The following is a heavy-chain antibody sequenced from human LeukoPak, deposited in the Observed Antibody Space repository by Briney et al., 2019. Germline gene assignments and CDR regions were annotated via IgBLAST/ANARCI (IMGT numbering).Heavy chain of an antibody. CDR2: IYSGGST. CDR3: ARDAPLYADSPDAFDI. J-gene: IGHJ3*02. Sequence: GGSLRLSCAASEFSVGSNYMTWVRQAPGKGLEWVSLIYSGGSTYYADSVKGRFTISRDNSKNTLYLQMNSLRAEDTAVYYCARDAPLYADSPDAFDIWGQGTMVTVSS. CDR1: EFSVGSNY. D-gene: IGHD2/OR15-2a*01. V-gene: IGHV3-66*01.